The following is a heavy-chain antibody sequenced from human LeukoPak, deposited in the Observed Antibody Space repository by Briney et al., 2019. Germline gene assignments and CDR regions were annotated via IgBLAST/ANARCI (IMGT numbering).Heavy chain of an antibody. CDR1: GYTLTELS. Sequence: ASVKVSCKVSGYTLTELSMHWVRQAPGKGLGWMGGFDPEDGETIYAQKFQGRVTMTEDTSTDTAYMELSSLRSEDTAVYYCATPGYYDILTGFPPFDYWGQGTLVTVSS. V-gene: IGHV1-24*01. J-gene: IGHJ4*02. D-gene: IGHD3-9*01. CDR3: ATPGYYDILTGFPPFDY. CDR2: FDPEDGET.